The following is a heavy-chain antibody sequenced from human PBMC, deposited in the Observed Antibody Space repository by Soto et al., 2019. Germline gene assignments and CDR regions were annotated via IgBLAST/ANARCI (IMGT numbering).Heavy chain of an antibody. CDR3: AGCLGYCISTSCYAASPDYYYYYGMDV. D-gene: IGHD2-2*01. CDR2: IIPIFGTA. V-gene: IGHV1-69*13. CDR1: GGTFSSYA. J-gene: IGHJ6*02. Sequence: SVKVSCKASGGTFSSYAISWVRQAPGQGLEWMGGIIPIFGTANYAQKFQGRVTITADEATSTAYMELSSLRSEDTAVYYCAGCLGYCISTSCYAASPDYYYYYGMDVWGQGTTVTVSS.